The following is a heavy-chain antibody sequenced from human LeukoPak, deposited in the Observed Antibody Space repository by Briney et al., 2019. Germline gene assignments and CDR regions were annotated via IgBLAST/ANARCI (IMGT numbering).Heavy chain of an antibody. J-gene: IGHJ4*02. D-gene: IGHD3-10*01. CDR1: GFTFSTYS. Sequence: GGSLRLSCVASGFTFSTYSMNWVRQAPGKGLEWVSYISTISNTHYADSVKGRFTISRDNAKNSLFLQMNSLRAEDTAVYYCVRDSYGSGTYFSAHWGQGTLVTVSS. CDR2: ISTISNT. CDR3: VRDSYGSGTYFSAH. V-gene: IGHV3-48*01.